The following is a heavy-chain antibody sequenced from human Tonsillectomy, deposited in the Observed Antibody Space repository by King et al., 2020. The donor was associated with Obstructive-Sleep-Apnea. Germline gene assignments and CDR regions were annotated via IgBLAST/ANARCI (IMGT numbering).Heavy chain of an antibody. CDR1: GFTFSSYW. CDR2: IKQDGSEK. Sequence: QLVQSGGGLVQPGGSLRLSCAASGFTFSSYWMSWVRQAPGKGLEGVANIKQDGSEKYYVDFVKGRFTISRYNAKNSLYLQMNSLRAEATAVYYCARVGRWVAVANPYNWFDPWGQGTLVTVSS. J-gene: IGHJ5*02. V-gene: IGHV3-7*03. D-gene: IGHD6-19*01. CDR3: ARVGRWVAVANPYNWFDP.